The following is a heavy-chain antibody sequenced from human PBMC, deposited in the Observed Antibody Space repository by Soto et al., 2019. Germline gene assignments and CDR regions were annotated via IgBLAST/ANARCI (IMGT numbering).Heavy chain of an antibody. D-gene: IGHD1-26*01. Sequence: SETLSLTCTVSGGYISSYYWSWIRQPPGKGLEWIGYIYYSGSTNYNPSLKSRVTISVDTSKNQYSLQLNSVTPEDTAVYFCARGEQYSGRIFDYWGQGTLVTVSS. CDR1: GGYISSYY. CDR3: ARGEQYSGRIFDY. CDR2: IYYSGST. J-gene: IGHJ4*01. V-gene: IGHV4-59*12.